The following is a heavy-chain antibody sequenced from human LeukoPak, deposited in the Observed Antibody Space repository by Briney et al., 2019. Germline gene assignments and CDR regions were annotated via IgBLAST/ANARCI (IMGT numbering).Heavy chain of an antibody. CDR3: ARSQSSSLIDY. V-gene: IGHV3-33*01. D-gene: IGHD6-13*01. CDR2: IWYDGSTK. J-gene: IGHJ4*02. CDR1: GFPFSSYG. Sequence: GGSLRLSWAASGFPFSSYGIHWVSQAPGKGLEWVAVIWYDGSTKYYADSVKGRFTISRDNSKNTLYLQMNSLRAEDTAVYFCARSQSSSLIDYWGLGTLVTVSS.